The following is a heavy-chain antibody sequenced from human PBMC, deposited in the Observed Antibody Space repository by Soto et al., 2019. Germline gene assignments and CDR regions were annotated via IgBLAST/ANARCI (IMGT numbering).Heavy chain of an antibody. D-gene: IGHD3-3*01. CDR2: IWHSGSV. CDR1: GFSIDTNCY. V-gene: IGHV4-38-2*02. CDR3: ATTGTYHRFWSGDY. J-gene: IGHJ4*02. Sequence: AETLSLTGTVSGFSIDTNCYWGWIGQPPGKGLEWIGSIWHSGSVYYTPHLKSRATMSIDTSKHAFSLRLNSMTAADTAVYFRATTGTYHRFWSGDYWGLGTLVTASA.